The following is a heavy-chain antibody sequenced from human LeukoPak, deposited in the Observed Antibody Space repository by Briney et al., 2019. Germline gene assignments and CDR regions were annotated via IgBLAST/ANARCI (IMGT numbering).Heavy chain of an antibody. CDR1: GFTFSSYW. V-gene: IGHV3-74*01. CDR2: ISTDGSIT. D-gene: IGHD5-18*01. Sequence: GGSLRLSCAASGFTFSSYWMHWVRQGPEKGLVWVARISTDGSITSYADSVKGRFTISRDNAKHTLYLQINSQRDENTAFYYWARGYGTVWGQGTLVAVSS. J-gene: IGHJ4*02. CDR3: ARGYGTV.